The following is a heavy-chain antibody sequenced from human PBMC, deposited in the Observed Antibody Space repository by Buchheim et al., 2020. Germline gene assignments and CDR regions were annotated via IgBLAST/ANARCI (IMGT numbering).Heavy chain of an antibody. CDR2: IWYDGSNK. J-gene: IGHJ5*02. D-gene: IGHD3-16*02. V-gene: IGHV3-33*01. CDR3: ARDLSYDYVWGSYRYMGWFDP. CDR1: GFTFSSYG. Sequence: QVQLVESGGGLVKPGGSLRLSCAASGFTFSSYGMHWVRQAPGKGLEWVAVIWYDGSNKYYADSVKGRFTISRDNSKNTLYLQMNSLRAEDTAVYYCARDLSYDYVWGSYRYMGWFDPWGQGTL.